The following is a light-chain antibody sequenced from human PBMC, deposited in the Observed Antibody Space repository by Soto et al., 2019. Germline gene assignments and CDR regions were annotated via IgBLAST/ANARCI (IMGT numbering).Light chain of an antibody. Sequence: EIVLTQSPGTLSLSPGERGTLSCRASQSIVGNYLAWYQQKPGQAPRLLIYGASRRATGVPDRFSGSGSGTDFTLTISRLEPEDFAVYYCQQYINLPWTFGQGTKVDIK. CDR2: GAS. CDR3: QQYINLPWT. J-gene: IGKJ1*01. V-gene: IGKV3-20*01. CDR1: QSIVGNY.